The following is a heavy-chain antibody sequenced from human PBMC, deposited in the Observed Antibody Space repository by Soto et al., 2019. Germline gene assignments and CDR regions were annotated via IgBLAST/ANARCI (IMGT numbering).Heavy chain of an antibody. CDR3: ARWDYGDYARFDY. D-gene: IGHD4-17*01. CDR2: MNPNSGNT. V-gene: IGHV1-8*01. CDR1: GYTFTSHD. Sequence: QVQLVQSGAEVKKSGASVKVSCKASGYTFTSHDINWVRQATGQGLEWMGWMNPNSGNTDYAQKFQGRVTMTRNTSISTAYMELSSLRSEDTAVYYCARWDYGDYARFDYWGQGTLVTVSS. J-gene: IGHJ4*02.